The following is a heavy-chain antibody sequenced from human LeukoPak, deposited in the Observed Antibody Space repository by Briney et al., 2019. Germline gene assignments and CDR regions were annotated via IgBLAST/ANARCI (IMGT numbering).Heavy chain of an antibody. V-gene: IGHV4-30-4*01. CDR1: GGSISSGDYY. Sequence: SETLSLSCTVSGGSISSGDYYWSWIRQPPGKGLEWIGYIYYSGSTYYNPSLKSRVTISVDTSKNQFSLKLSSVTAADTAVYYCARFYDSSGYSYWGQGTLVTVSS. J-gene: IGHJ4*02. CDR3: ARFYDSSGYSY. D-gene: IGHD3-22*01. CDR2: IYYSGST.